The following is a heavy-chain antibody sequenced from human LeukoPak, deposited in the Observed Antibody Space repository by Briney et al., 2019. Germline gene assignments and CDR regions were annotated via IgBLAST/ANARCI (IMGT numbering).Heavy chain of an antibody. J-gene: IGHJ5*02. Sequence: SQTLSLTCAVSGGSISSGGYSWSWIRQPPGKGLEWIGYIYHSGSTYYNPSLKSRVTISVDRSKNQFSLKLSSVTAADTAVYYCARSHCSSTSCYPRWFDPWGKGTLVTVSS. CDR2: IYHSGST. V-gene: IGHV4-30-2*01. CDR3: ARSHCSSTSCYPRWFDP. D-gene: IGHD2-2*01. CDR1: GGSISSGGYS.